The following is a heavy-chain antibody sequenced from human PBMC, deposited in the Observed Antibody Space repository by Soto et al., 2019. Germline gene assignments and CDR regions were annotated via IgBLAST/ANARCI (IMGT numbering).Heavy chain of an antibody. CDR3: TRDILVVPTTYLETYYFNY. Sequence: EVQLVESGGGLVKPGGSLRLSCAASGFTFSNAWMSWVRQAPGKGLEWVGRIKSKVDGGTADYAAPVKGRFSISRDDSENTLYLQMNSLKTEDTAVYYCTRDILVVPTTYLETYYFNYWGQGTLVTVSS. V-gene: IGHV3-15*01. D-gene: IGHD2-2*01. J-gene: IGHJ4*02. CDR1: GFTFSNAW. CDR2: IKSKVDGGTA.